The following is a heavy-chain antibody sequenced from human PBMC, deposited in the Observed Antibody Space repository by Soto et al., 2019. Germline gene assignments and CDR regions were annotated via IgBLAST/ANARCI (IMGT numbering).Heavy chain of an antibody. CDR3: ARLDFGTVTSSP. Sequence: SEPLALTCTVSGGSINNYYWSWIRQPPGKGLEWIGYIYYSGSTNYNPSLKSRVTISVDTSKNQFSLKLNSVTAADTAVYYCARLDFGTVTSSPWGQGTLVTVSS. J-gene: IGHJ5*02. CDR2: IYYSGST. V-gene: IGHV4-59*01. D-gene: IGHD4-17*01. CDR1: GGSINNYY.